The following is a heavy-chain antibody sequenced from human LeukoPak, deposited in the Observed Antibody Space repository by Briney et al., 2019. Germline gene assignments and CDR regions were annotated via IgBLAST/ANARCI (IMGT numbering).Heavy chain of an antibody. Sequence: PSETLSLTCTVSGGSISSSSYYWGWIRQPPGKGLEWIGSIYYSGSTYYNPSLKSRVTISVDTSKNQFSLKLSSVTAADTAVYYCACGSGYGYPSRRFDPWGQGTLVTVSS. D-gene: IGHD5-18*01. CDR1: GGSISSSSYY. J-gene: IGHJ5*02. CDR3: ACGSGYGYPSRRFDP. V-gene: IGHV4-39*07. CDR2: IYYSGST.